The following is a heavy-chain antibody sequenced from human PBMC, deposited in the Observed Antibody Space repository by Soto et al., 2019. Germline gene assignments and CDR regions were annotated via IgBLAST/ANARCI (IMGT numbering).Heavy chain of an antibody. CDR1: GGSISSGGYY. CDR3: ARAYGSGSPLGPIDY. V-gene: IGHV4-31*03. CDR2: IYYSGST. Sequence: QVQLQESGPGLVKPSQTLSLTCTVSGGSISSGGYYWSWIRQHPGKGLEWIGYIYYSGSTYYNPSLRSRVTISVDTSKNQFSRKLSSVTAADTAVYYCARAYGSGSPLGPIDYWGQGTLVTVSS. J-gene: IGHJ4*02. D-gene: IGHD3-10*01.